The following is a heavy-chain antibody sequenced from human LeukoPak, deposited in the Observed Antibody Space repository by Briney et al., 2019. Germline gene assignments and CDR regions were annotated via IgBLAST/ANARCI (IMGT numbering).Heavy chain of an antibody. CDR2: INHSGST. V-gene: IGHV4-34*01. D-gene: IGHD4-17*01. Sequence: SETLSLTCAVYGGSFSGYYWSWIRQPPGKGLEWIGEINHSGSTNYNPSLKSRVTISVDTSKNQFSLKLSSVTAADTAVYYCARGCTVKVRFGWFDPWGQGTLVTVSS. CDR3: ARGCTVKVRFGWFDP. CDR1: GGSFSGYY. J-gene: IGHJ5*02.